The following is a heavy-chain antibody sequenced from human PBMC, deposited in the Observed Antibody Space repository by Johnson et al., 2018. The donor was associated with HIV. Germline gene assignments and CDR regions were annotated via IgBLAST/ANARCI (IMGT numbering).Heavy chain of an antibody. CDR1: GFTFSSYG. CDR3: ARGTPWDAFDI. CDR2: ISYDGSNK. J-gene: IGHJ3*02. V-gene: IGHV3-30*03. Sequence: QVQLVESGGGVVQPGTSLRLSCTASGFTFSSYGMHWVRQAPGKGLEWVAVISYDGSNKYYADSVKGRFTISRDNAKNSLYLQMNSLRAEDTAVYYCARGTPWDAFDIWGQGTMVTVSS.